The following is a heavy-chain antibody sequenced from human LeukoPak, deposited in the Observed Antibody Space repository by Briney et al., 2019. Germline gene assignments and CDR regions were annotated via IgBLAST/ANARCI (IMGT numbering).Heavy chain of an antibody. D-gene: IGHD6-19*01. CDR3: ARERSSGWYGNPFDY. J-gene: IGHJ4*02. V-gene: IGHV3-30-3*01. CDR1: GFTFSSYA. Sequence: GGSLRLSCAASGFTFSSYAMHWVRQAPGKGLEWVAVISYDGSNKYYADPVKGRFTISRDNSKNTLYLQMNSLRAEDTAVYYCARERSSGWYGNPFDYWGQGTLVTVSS. CDR2: ISYDGSNK.